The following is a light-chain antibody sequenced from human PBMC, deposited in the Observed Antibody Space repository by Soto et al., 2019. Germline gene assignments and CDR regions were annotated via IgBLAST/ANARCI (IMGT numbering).Light chain of an antibody. J-gene: IGLJ2*01. CDR2: DVV. Sequence: QSALTQPRSVSGSPGQSVTISCTGTSSDVGGYNFVSWYQQHPGKAPKLMIYDVVKRPSGVPDRFSGSKSGNTASLTISGLQAEDESEYYCCSYAGNFKFVVFGGGTKLTVL. CDR3: CSYAGNFKFVV. CDR1: SSDVGGYNF. V-gene: IGLV2-11*01.